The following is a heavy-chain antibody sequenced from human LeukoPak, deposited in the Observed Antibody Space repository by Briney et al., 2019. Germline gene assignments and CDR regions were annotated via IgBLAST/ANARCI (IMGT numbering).Heavy chain of an antibody. D-gene: IGHD2-2*01. J-gene: IGHJ5*02. CDR3: ARGIVVPAARFDP. CDR1: GGSISSYY. Sequence: SETLSLTCTVSGGSISSYYWSWLRQPPGKGLEWIGYIYYSGSTNYNPSLKSRVTISVDTSKTQFSLKLSSVTAADTAVYYCARGIVVPAARFDPWGQGTLVTVSS. V-gene: IGHV4-59*01. CDR2: IYYSGST.